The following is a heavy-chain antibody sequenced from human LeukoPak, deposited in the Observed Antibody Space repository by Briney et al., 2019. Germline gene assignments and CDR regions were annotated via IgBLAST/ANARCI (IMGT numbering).Heavy chain of an antibody. D-gene: IGHD6-13*01. V-gene: IGHV1-2*02. CDR1: GYTFTSYY. CDR3: ARDHSSSWTLNWFDP. CDR2: INPDSGGT. Sequence: ASVKVSCKASGYTFTSYYMHWVRQAPGQGLEWMGWINPDSGGTNYAQKFQGRVTMTRDTSISTAYMELSRLRSDDTAVYYCARDHSSSWTLNWFDPWGQGTLVTVSS. J-gene: IGHJ5*02.